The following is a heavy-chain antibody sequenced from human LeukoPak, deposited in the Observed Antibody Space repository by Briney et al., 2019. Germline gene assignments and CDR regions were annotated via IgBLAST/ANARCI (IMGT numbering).Heavy chain of an antibody. Sequence: GGSLRLSCAASGFTFSSYAMTWVRQAPGKGLEWVSAITHTGGDTFYADSVKGRFTISRDNSRNTLFLQMNSLRVEDAAVYYCTTSSYYGSGSYLWGQGTLVTVSS. V-gene: IGHV3-23*01. J-gene: IGHJ4*02. CDR3: TTSSYYGSGSYL. CDR1: GFTFSSYA. CDR2: ITHTGGDT. D-gene: IGHD3-10*01.